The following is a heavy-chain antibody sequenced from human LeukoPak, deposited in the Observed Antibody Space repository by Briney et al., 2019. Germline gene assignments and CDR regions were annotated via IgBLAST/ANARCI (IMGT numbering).Heavy chain of an antibody. V-gene: IGHV4-4*02. CDR2: IFHSGST. CDR1: GGSITNSNW. J-gene: IGHJ5*02. CDR3: ASEDYGGKENWFDP. D-gene: IGHD4-23*01. Sequence: SGTLSLTCAVSGGSITNSNWWSWVRQPPGKGLEWIGEIFHSGSTNYNPSLKSRVTMSVDKSKNQFSLRLTSVTAADTAVYYCASEDYGGKENWFDPWGQGTLVIVSS.